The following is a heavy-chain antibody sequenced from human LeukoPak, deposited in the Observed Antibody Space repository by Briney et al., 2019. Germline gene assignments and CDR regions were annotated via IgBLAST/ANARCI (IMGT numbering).Heavy chain of an antibody. Sequence: GGSLRLSCAASGFTFSSYAMSWVRQAPGKGLEWVSAISGSGGSTYYADSVKGRFTISRDNSRNTLYLQMNSLRAEDTAVYYCAKDNKPTGIFDYWGQGTLVTVSS. CDR3: AKDNKPTGIFDY. CDR2: ISGSGGST. CDR1: GFTFSSYA. V-gene: IGHV3-23*01. D-gene: IGHD1/OR15-1a*01. J-gene: IGHJ4*02.